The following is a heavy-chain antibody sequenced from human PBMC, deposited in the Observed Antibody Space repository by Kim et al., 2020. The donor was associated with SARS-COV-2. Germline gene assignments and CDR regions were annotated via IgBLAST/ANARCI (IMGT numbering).Heavy chain of an antibody. CDR3: ARTPYYYGMDG. J-gene: IGHJ6*02. Sequence: TTDAHSGKGRFTISRDNAKNTLYLQMNSLRAEDTAVYYCARTPYYYGMDGWGQGTTVTVSS. V-gene: IGHV3-74*01. CDR2: T.